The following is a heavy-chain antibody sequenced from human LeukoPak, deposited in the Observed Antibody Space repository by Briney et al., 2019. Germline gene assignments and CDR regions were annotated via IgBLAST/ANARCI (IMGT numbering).Heavy chain of an antibody. D-gene: IGHD6-13*01. Sequence: PSETLSLTCAVYGGSFSGYYWSWIRQPPGKGLEWIGEINHSGSTNYNPSLKSRVTISVDTPKNQFSLKLSSVTAADTAVYYCARGPTEAIIAAAGSAKLDYWGQGTLVTVSS. CDR2: INHSGST. J-gene: IGHJ4*02. CDR3: ARGPTEAIIAAAGSAKLDY. CDR1: GGSFSGYY. V-gene: IGHV4-34*01.